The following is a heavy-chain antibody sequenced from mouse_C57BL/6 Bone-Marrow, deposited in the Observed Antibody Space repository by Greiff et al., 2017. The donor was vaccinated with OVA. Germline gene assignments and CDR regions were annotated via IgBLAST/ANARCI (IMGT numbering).Heavy chain of an antibody. J-gene: IGHJ4*01. CDR1: GFTFSSYG. D-gene: IGHD4-1*01. V-gene: IGHV5-6*01. Sequence: EVQRVESGGDLVKPGGSLKLSCAASGFTFSSYGMSWVRQTPDKRLEWVATISRGGSYTYYPDSVKGRFTISSDNAKNTLYLQMSSLKSEDTAMYYCARYWYYAMDYWGQGTSVTVSS. CDR3: ARYWYYAMDY. CDR2: ISRGGSYT.